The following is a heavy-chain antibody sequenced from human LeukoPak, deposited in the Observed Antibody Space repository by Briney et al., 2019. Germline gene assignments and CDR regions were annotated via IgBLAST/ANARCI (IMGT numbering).Heavy chain of an antibody. Sequence: SETLSLTCTVSGGSISSYYWSWIRQPAGRGLEWIGRIYTIGSTNYNPSPKSRVTMPVDTSKNQFSLKLSSVTAADTAVYYCARDISPGYSRSWGDAFDIWGQGTMVTVSS. CDR3: ARDISPGYSRSWGDAFDI. CDR2: IYTIGST. CDR1: GGSISSYY. V-gene: IGHV4-4*07. D-gene: IGHD6-13*01. J-gene: IGHJ3*02.